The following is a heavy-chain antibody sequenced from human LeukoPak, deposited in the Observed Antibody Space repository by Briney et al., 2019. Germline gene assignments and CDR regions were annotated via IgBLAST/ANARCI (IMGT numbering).Heavy chain of an antibody. CDR1: GFTFSSYS. D-gene: IGHD3-22*01. V-gene: IGHV3-21*01. J-gene: IGHJ6*02. Sequence: GRSLRLSCAASGFTFSSYSMNWVRQAPGKGLEWVSSISSSSSYIYYADSVKGRFTISRDNAKNSLYLQMNSLRAEDTAVYYCARDLAYYYDSSGNYGMDVWGQGTTVTVSS. CDR2: ISSSSSYI. CDR3: ARDLAYYYDSSGNYGMDV.